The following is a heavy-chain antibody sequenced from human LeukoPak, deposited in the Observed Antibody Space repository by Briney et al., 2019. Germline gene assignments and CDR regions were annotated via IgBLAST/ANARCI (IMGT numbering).Heavy chain of an antibody. CDR2: IYHSGST. V-gene: IGHV4-59*01. CDR1: GGSISSYY. CDR3: ARDPGEGIAAAGPII. D-gene: IGHD6-13*01. J-gene: IGHJ4*02. Sequence: SETLSLTCTVSGGSISSYYWSWIRQPPGKGLEWIGYIYHSGSTNYNPSLKSRVTISVDTSKNQFSLKLSSVTAADTAVYYCARDPGEGIAAAGPIIWGQGTLVTVSS.